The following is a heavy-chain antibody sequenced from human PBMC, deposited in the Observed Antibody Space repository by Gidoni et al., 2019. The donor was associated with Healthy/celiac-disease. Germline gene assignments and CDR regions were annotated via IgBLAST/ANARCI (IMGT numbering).Heavy chain of an antibody. CDR1: GGSFSGYY. CDR2: INHSGST. D-gene: IGHD2-15*01. Sequence: QVQLQQWGAGLLKPSETLSLTCAVYGGSFSGYYWSWIRQPPGKGLEWIGEINHSGSTNYNPSLKSRVTISVDTSKNQFSLKLSSVTAADTAVYYCARRSGGYCSGGSCYSHDYWGQGTLVTVSS. J-gene: IGHJ4*02. V-gene: IGHV4-34*01. CDR3: ARRSGGYCSGGSCYSHDY.